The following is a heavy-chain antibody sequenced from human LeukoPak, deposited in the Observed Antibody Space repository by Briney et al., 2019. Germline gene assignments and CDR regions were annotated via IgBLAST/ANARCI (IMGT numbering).Heavy chain of an antibody. CDR1: GLTFSNYW. CDR2: IKQDGSEK. V-gene: IGHV3-7*03. CDR3: ARGLLFDY. Sequence: PGGSLRLSCAASGLTFSNYWMDWVRQAPGKGPEWVANIKQDGSEKNYVDSVKGRFTISRDNSKNTLYLQMNSLRAEDTAVYYCARGLLFDYWGQGTLVTVSS. J-gene: IGHJ4*02.